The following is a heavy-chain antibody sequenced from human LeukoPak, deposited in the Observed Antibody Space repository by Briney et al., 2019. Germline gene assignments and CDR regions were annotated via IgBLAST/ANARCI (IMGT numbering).Heavy chain of an antibody. CDR3: ARVGWYDHYFDY. CDR1: GGSFSTYY. V-gene: IGHV4-34*01. D-gene: IGHD6-19*01. Sequence: SETLSLTCAVYGGSFSTYYWSWIRQPPGKGLEWIEEINHSGSTNYNPSLKSRVTISVDTSKNQFSLKVSSVTTADTAVYYCARVGWYDHYFDYWGQGTLVTVSS. J-gene: IGHJ4*02. CDR2: INHSGST.